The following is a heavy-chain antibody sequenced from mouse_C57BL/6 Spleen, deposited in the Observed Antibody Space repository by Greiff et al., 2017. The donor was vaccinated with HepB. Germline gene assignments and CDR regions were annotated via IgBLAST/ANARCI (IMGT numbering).Heavy chain of an antibody. Sequence: VQLQQSGAELVRPGASVTLSCKASGYTFTDYEMHWVKQTPVLGLEWIGAIDPETGGTAYNQKFKGKAILTADKSSSTAYMELRSLTSEDSAVYYCTRDGYYPGFAYWGQGTLVTVAA. CDR1: GYTFTDYE. D-gene: IGHD2-3*01. CDR3: TRDGYYPGFAY. CDR2: IDPETGGT. J-gene: IGHJ3*01. V-gene: IGHV1-15*01.